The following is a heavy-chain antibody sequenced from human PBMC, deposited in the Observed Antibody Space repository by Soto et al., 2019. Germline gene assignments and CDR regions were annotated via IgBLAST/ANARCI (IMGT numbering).Heavy chain of an antibody. CDR3: AKDYSSGWSFQH. V-gene: IGHV3-30*04. D-gene: IGHD6-19*01. CDR2: ISTGGRNI. Sequence: QVQLVESGGGVVQPGRSLRLSCAASGFTLSSYAMHWVRQAPGKGLEWVAIISTGGRNIYYADSVKGRFTISRDNSKNTLYLQMNSLRAEDTALYYCAKDYSSGWSFQHWGQGTLVTVSS. CDR1: GFTLSSYA. J-gene: IGHJ1*01.